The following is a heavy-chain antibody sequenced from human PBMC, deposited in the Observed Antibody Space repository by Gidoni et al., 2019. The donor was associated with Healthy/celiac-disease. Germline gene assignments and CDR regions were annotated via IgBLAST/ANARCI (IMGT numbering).Heavy chain of an antibody. D-gene: IGHD3-22*01. V-gene: IGHV3-23*01. J-gene: IGHJ4*02. CDR1: GFNFSSDA. CDR3: AKGIYDSSGFFDY. Sequence: EVQLLVSGGGLVQPGGSLRLSCAAPGFNFSSDAMSWVRQAPGKGLEWVSAISGSGGSTYYADSVKGRFTISRDNSKNTLYLQMNSLRAEDTAVYYCAKGIYDSSGFFDYWGQGTLVTVSS. CDR2: ISGSGGST.